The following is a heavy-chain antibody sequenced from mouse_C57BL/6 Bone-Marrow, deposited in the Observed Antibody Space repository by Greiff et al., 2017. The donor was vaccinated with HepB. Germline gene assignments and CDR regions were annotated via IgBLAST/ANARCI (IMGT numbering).Heavy chain of an antibody. D-gene: IGHD2-2*01. V-gene: IGHV1-64*01. Sequence: VQLQQPGAELVMPGASVKLSCKASGYTFTSYWMHWVKQRPGQGLEWIGMIHPNSGSTNYNEKFKSKATLTVDKSSSTAYMQLSSLTSEDSAVYYCATSTMVTTTVLFDYWGQGTTLTVSS. CDR2: IHPNSGST. CDR3: ATSTMVTTTVLFDY. CDR1: GYTFTSYW. J-gene: IGHJ2*01.